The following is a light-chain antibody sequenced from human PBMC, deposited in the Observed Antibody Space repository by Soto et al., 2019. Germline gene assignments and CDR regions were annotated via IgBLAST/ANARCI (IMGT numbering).Light chain of an antibody. CDR1: QSVTSSY. Sequence: IVFTQSPCTLSLSPGERVTLSCRASQSVTSSYIAWYQQKSGQAPRLLLYGASSRATGIPDRFRGSGSGTDFTLTISRLEPEDFAVYYCQQYGGLPTFGQGTKVDI. CDR2: GAS. V-gene: IGKV3-20*01. J-gene: IGKJ1*01. CDR3: QQYGGLPT.